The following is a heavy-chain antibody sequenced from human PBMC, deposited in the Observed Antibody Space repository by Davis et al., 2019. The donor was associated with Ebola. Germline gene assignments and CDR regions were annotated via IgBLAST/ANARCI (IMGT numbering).Heavy chain of an antibody. V-gene: IGHV1-46*01. D-gene: IGHD6-13*01. CDR1: GYTFTSYY. CDR2: INPSGGST. Sequence: ASVKVSCKASGYTFTSYYMHWVRQAPGQGLEWMGIINPSGGSTSYAQKFQGRVTMTRDTSTSTAYMELSRLRSDDTAVYYCARDQSPYSSSWYWQIDYWGQGTLVIVSS. J-gene: IGHJ4*02. CDR3: ARDQSPYSSSWYWQIDY.